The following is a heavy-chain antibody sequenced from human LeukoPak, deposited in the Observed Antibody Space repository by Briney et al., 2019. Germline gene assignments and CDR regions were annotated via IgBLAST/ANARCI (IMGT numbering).Heavy chain of an antibody. J-gene: IGHJ4*02. Sequence: ASVKVSCKASEYIFTGYYMHWVRQAPGQGLEWMGRINPNNGATNYAQKFQGRVTITGDTSINTAYLELSSLRSDDTAVYYCTRESGSYHGNDYWGQGTLVTVSS. CDR2: INPNNGAT. V-gene: IGHV1-2*06. D-gene: IGHD1-26*01. CDR3: TRESGSYHGNDY. CDR1: EYIFTGYY.